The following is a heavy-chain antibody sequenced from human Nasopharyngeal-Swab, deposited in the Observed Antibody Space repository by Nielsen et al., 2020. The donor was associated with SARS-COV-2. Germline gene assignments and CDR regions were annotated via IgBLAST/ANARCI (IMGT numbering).Heavy chain of an antibody. V-gene: IGHV3-21*01. CDR1: GFTFSSDS. Sequence: GGSLRLSCAASGFTFSSDSMHWVRQAPGKGPEWLSSISSSSTYIYSADSVKGRFTISRDNTWNSLYRQMNSLRAEDTALYYCARREVGATFFDYWGQGTLVTVSS. CDR3: ARREVGATFFDY. J-gene: IGHJ4*02. D-gene: IGHD1-26*01. CDR2: ISSSSTYI.